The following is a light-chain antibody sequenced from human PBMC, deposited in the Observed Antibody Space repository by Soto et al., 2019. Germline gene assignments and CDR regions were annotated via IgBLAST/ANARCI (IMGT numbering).Light chain of an antibody. CDR1: QGISSW. J-gene: IGKJ4*01. Sequence: DIQTTQAPSSVSASVGDRVTITCRASQGISSWLAWYQQISGQAPKLLIYSASTLQTGVPSRFSGSGYGTDFTLTIDNLQPEDFATYYCQQTDSFSLTFGGGTTVEVK. CDR3: QQTDSFSLT. V-gene: IGKV1D-12*01. CDR2: SAS.